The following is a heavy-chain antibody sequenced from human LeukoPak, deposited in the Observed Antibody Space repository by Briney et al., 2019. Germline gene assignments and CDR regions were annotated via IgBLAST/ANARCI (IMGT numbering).Heavy chain of an antibody. V-gene: IGHV3-74*01. CDR2: VNNDGTGT. Sequence: GGSLRLSCAASGFSFNSYWMYWVRQVPGKGLAWVSRVNNDGTGTTYADSVKGRFTISRDNAKNTVYLQMNSLRDEDTAVYYCARGGPDHAFDIWGQGTMVTVSS. D-gene: IGHD1-14*01. CDR3: ARGGPDHAFDI. J-gene: IGHJ3*02. CDR1: GFSFNSYW.